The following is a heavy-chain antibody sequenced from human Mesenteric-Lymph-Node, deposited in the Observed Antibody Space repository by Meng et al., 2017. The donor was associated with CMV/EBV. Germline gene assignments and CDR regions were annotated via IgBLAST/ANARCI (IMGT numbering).Heavy chain of an antibody. CDR3: ARDLSLYYDILTGYTNYYYGMDV. CDR1: GYTFTSYG. J-gene: IGHJ6*02. Sequence: ASVKVSCKASGYTFTSYGISWVRQAPGQGLEWMGWISAYNGNTNYAQKLQGRVTMTTDTSTSTAYMELRSLRSDDTAVYYCARDLSLYYDILTGYTNYYYGMDVWGQGTTVTVSS. D-gene: IGHD3-9*01. V-gene: IGHV1-18*01. CDR2: ISAYNGNT.